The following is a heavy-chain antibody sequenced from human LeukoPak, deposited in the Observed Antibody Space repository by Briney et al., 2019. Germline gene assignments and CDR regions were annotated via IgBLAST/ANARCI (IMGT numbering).Heavy chain of an antibody. J-gene: IGHJ3*02. D-gene: IGHD2-2*02. V-gene: IGHV4-34*01. CDR3: ARGTLGYCSSTSCYIAFDI. Sequence: SETLSLTCAVYGGSFSGYYWSWIRQPPGKGLEWLGEINHSGSTNYNPSLKSRVTISVDTSKNQFSLKLSSVTAADTAVYYCARGTLGYCSSTSCYIAFDIWGQGTMVTVSS. CDR1: GGSFSGYY. CDR2: INHSGST.